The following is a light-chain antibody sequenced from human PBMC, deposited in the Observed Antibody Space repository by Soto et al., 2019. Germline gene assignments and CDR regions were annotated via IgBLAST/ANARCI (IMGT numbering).Light chain of an antibody. CDR1: SSNIGSNY. CDR2: RNN. J-gene: IGLJ2*01. Sequence: QSVLTQPPSASGTPGQRATISCSGSSSNIGSNYVYWYQQLPGTVPQLLIYRNNERPSGVPDRFSGSKSGTSASLAISGLRSEDEADYYCAAWDDSLSGVVFGGGTKLTVL. CDR3: AAWDDSLSGVV. V-gene: IGLV1-47*01.